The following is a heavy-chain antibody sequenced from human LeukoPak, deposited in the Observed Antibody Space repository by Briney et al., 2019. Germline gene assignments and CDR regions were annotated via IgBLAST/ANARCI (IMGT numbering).Heavy chain of an antibody. Sequence: PSETLSLTCTVSGGSISSYYWSWIRLPPGKGLEWIGYLSKSGDTNYSPSLKSRVTIFGDTSKNQFFLKLSSVTAADTAVYYCARARYVNSFYAFDIWGQGTLVTVSS. J-gene: IGHJ3*02. CDR2: LSKSGDT. CDR3: ARARYVNSFYAFDI. D-gene: IGHD3-9*01. CDR1: GGSISSYY. V-gene: IGHV4-59*01.